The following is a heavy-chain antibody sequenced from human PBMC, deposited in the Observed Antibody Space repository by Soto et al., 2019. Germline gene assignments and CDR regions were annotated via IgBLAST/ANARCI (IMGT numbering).Heavy chain of an antibody. CDR1: GGSISSSSYY. CDR2: IYYSGST. D-gene: IGHD2-2*01. Sequence: SETLSLTCTVSGGSISSSSYYWGWIRQPPGKGLEWIGSIYYSGSTYYNPSLKSRVTISVDTSKNQFSLKLSSVTAADTAVYYCARRLSSTSSCFDYWGQGTLVTVSS. CDR3: ARRLSSTSSCFDY. J-gene: IGHJ4*02. V-gene: IGHV4-39*01.